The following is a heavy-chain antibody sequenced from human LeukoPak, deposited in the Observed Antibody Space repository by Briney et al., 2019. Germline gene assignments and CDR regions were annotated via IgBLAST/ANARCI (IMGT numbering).Heavy chain of an antibody. V-gene: IGHV5-51*01. Sequence: GESLKISCKGSGYSFTSYWIGWVRQMPGKGLEWMGIIYPGDSDTRYSPSFQGQVTISADKSISTAYLQWSSLKASDTAMYYCAGQEIGRLGSGSFNYYYYYYMDVWGKGTTVTVSS. J-gene: IGHJ6*03. CDR1: GYSFTSYW. CDR3: AGQEIGRLGSGSFNYYYYYYMDV. CDR2: IYPGDSDT. D-gene: IGHD3-10*01.